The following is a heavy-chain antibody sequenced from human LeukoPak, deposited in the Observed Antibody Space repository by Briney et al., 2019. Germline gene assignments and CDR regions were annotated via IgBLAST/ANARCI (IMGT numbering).Heavy chain of an antibody. J-gene: IGHJ4*02. CDR3: ATAPDYQRWLQLYY. CDR1: RYTFTRYY. D-gene: IGHD5-24*01. V-gene: IGHV1-2*02. Sequence: SSVTVSCKPCRYTFTRYYMHWVRQAPGQALEGMGWINPNSGGTNYAQQFQGRVNMTRDTSISTAYMELSRLRSGDTAVYYCATAPDYQRWLQLYYWGQGTLVTVSS. CDR2: INPNSGGT.